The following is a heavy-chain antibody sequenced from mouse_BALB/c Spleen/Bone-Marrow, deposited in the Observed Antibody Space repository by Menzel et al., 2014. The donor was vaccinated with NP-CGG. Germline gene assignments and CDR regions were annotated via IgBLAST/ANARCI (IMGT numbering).Heavy chain of an antibody. CDR3: ARRGGWLGYFDV. V-gene: IGHV1-9*01. Sequence: VKLMESGAELMKPGASVKISCKATGYTFSSYWIEWVKQRPGHGLEWIGEILPGSGSTNYNEKFKGKATFTADTSSNTAYMQLSSLASEDSAVYYCARRGGWLGYFDVWGAGTTVTVSS. J-gene: IGHJ1*01. CDR1: GYTFSSYW. D-gene: IGHD2-3*01. CDR2: ILPGSGST.